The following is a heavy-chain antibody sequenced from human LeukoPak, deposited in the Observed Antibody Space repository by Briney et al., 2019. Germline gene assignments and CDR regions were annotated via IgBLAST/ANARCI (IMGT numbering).Heavy chain of an antibody. Sequence: GRSLRLSCAASGFTFSSYAMHWARQAPGKGLEWVAVISYDGSNKYYADSVKGRFTISRDNSKNTLYLQMNSLRAEDTAVYYCARDPLMTTVTTSYGMDVWGQGTTVTVSS. CDR2: ISYDGSNK. V-gene: IGHV3-30*04. CDR1: GFTFSSYA. CDR3: ARDPLMTTVTTSYGMDV. J-gene: IGHJ6*02. D-gene: IGHD4-17*01.